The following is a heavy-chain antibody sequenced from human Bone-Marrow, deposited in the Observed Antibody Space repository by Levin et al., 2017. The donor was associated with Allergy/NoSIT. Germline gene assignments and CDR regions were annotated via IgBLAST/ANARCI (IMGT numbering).Heavy chain of an antibody. CDR3: AKGWGGDY. CDR1: GFTFSSYA. D-gene: IGHD1-26*01. J-gene: IGHJ4*02. CDR2: ISADGGGT. V-gene: IGHV3-64*05. Sequence: GGSLRLSCSASGFTFSSYAMHWVRQAPGKGLEYVSAISADGGGTYYADSVKGRFIISRDNSKNMLYVQMSSLGAEDTAVYYCAKGWGGDYWGQGTLVTVSS.